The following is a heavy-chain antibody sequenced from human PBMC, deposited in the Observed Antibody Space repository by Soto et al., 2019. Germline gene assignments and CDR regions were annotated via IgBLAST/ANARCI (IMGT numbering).Heavy chain of an antibody. CDR1: GGSISGGGYC. V-gene: IGHV4-31*11. CDR3: ARDNFLYDSSGYFHDAFDI. Sequence: QVQLQELGAGLVKPSQTLSLTCAVSGGSISGGGYCWSWIRQHPGKGLEWIGYIYYSGSTYYNPSLKSRVTISVDTSKNQFSLQLSFVTAADTAVYYCARDNFLYDSSGYFHDAFDIWGQGTMVTVSS. J-gene: IGHJ3*02. D-gene: IGHD3-22*01. CDR2: IYYSGST.